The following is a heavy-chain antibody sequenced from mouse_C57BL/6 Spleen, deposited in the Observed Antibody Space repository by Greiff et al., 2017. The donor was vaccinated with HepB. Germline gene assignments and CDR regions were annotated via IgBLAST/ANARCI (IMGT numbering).Heavy chain of an antibody. D-gene: IGHD2-1*01. CDR3: ARSDGNYGYFDV. Sequence: VQLQQSGPELVKPGDSVKISCKASGYSFTGYFMNWVMQSHGKSLEWIGRINPYNGDTFYNQKFKGKATLTVDKSSSTAHMELRSLTSEDSAVYYCARSDGNYGYFDVWGTGTTVTVSS. CDR1: GYSFTGYF. CDR2: INPYNGDT. J-gene: IGHJ1*03. V-gene: IGHV1-20*01.